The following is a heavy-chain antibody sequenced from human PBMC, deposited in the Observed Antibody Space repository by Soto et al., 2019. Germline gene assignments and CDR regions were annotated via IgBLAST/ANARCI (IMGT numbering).Heavy chain of an antibody. V-gene: IGHV1-3*01. CDR2: IKAGNGNT. Sequence: QVQLVQSGAEVKKPGASVKVSCMASGYTFTTPTMHWVRQAPGQRLEWMGYIKAGNGNTKYSQNFQGRVTITRDTSASTAYMELSSLTSEDTVVYYCARGKDYSTSFDYWGQGTLVTVSS. J-gene: IGHJ4*02. CDR1: GYTFTTPT. D-gene: IGHD4-4*01. CDR3: ARGKDYSTSFDY.